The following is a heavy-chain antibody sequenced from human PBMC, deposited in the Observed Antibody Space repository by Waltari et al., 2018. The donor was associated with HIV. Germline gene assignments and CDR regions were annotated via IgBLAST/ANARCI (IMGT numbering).Heavy chain of an antibody. CDR1: GLPLSSYW. J-gene: IGHJ4*02. V-gene: IGHV3-7*01. CDR2: IKQDGSEK. D-gene: IGHD5-12*01. CDR3: ARLRGGYDFDY. Sequence: EVQLVESGGGLVQPGGSLRLPSAASGLPLSSYWMSWVRQAPGKGLECVANIKQDGSEKSYVDSVKGRFTISRDNAKNSLYLQMNNLRAEDTAVYYCARLRGGYDFDYWGQGTLVTVSS.